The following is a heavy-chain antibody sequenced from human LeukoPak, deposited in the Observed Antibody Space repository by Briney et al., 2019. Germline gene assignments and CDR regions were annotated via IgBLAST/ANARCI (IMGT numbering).Heavy chain of an antibody. D-gene: IGHD2-2*01. J-gene: IGHJ5*02. CDR1: GGSISSYY. CDR2: IYYSGST. V-gene: IGHV4-59*01. Sequence: KSSETLSLTCTVSGGSISSYYWSWIRQPPGKGLEWIGYIYYSGSTNYNPSLKSRVTISVDTSKNQFSLKLSSVTAADTAVYYCARRGCSSTSCWFDPWGQGTLVTVSS. CDR3: ARRGCSSTSCWFDP.